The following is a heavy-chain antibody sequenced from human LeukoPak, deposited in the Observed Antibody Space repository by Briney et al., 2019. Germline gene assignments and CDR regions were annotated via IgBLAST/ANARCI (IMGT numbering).Heavy chain of an antibody. D-gene: IGHD6-13*01. CDR3: AKQIAAAGIGDAFDI. CDR1: GFTFSSYA. J-gene: IGHJ3*02. V-gene: IGHV3-23*01. Sequence: GGSLRLPCAASGFTFSSYAMSWVRQAPGKGLEWVSAISGSGGSTYYADSVKGRFTISRDNSKNTLYLQMNSLRAEDTAVYYCAKQIAAAGIGDAFDIWGQGTMVTVSS. CDR2: ISGSGGST.